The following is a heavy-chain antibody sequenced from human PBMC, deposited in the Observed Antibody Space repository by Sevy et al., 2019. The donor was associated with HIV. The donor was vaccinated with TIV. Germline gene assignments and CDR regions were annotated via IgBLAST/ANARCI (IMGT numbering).Heavy chain of an antibody. CDR1: GYSISSGYY. J-gene: IGHJ1*01. D-gene: IGHD2-2*01. Sequence: SETLSLTCAVSGYSISSGYYWGWIRQPPGKGLEWIGSIYHSGSTYYNPSLKSRVTISVDTSKNQFSLKLSSVTAAGTAVYYCATQYCSSTSCFQIQHWGQGTLVTVSS. CDR2: IYHSGST. V-gene: IGHV4-38-2*01. CDR3: ATQYCSSTSCFQIQH.